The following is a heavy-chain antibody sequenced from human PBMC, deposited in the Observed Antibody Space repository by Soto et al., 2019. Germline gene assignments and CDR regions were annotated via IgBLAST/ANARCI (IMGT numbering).Heavy chain of an antibody. J-gene: IGHJ5*02. CDR1: GYTFTSYD. CDR3: ARRGVDIVVVVDAFWFDP. CDR2: MNPNSGNT. Sequence: ASVKVSCKASGYTFTSYDINWVRQATGQGLEWMGWMNPNSGNTGYAQKFQGRVTMTRNTSISTDYMELSSLRSEDTAVYYCARRGVDIVVVVDAFWFDPWGQGTLVTVSS. D-gene: IGHD2-15*01. V-gene: IGHV1-8*01.